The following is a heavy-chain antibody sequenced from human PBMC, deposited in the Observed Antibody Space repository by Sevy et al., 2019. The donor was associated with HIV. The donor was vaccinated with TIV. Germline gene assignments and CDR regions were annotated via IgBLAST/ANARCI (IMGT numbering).Heavy chain of an antibody. J-gene: IGHJ6*02. V-gene: IGHV3-9*01. D-gene: IGHD2-8*02. CDR2: ISWNGENM. Sequence: GGSLRLSCAVSGFMFDAYAMHWVRQSPGKGLEWVSSISWNGENMGYADFVKGRFTISRDNAKKSLYLQMNSLRAEDTAVFYCAKDRCTGDVCENYYYALDIWGQGTTVTVSS. CDR3: AKDRCTGDVCENYYYALDI. CDR1: GFMFDAYA.